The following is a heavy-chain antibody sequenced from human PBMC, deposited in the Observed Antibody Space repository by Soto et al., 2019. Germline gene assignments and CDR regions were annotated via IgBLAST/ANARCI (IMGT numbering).Heavy chain of an antibody. CDR3: VHTRGGGNSACFDA. CDR1: GFTLTTGPAG. J-gene: IGHJ5*02. V-gene: IGHV2-5*02. Sequence: QITLKESGPALLKPTQTLTLTCSFSGFTLTTGPAGVGWIRQPPGKALEWLALIYWDDDRRYSPSLKSRLTITKDTSKDLVVLTMTNMDPVDTGTYYCVHTRGGGNSACFDAWGQGTLVTVSS. CDR2: IYWDDDR. D-gene: IGHD2-21*02.